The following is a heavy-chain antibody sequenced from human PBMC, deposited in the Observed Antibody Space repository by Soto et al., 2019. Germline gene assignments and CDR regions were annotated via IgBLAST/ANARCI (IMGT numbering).Heavy chain of an antibody. CDR3: ARGGRHDYCCGYGPVGY. J-gene: IGHJ4*02. V-gene: IGHV4-61*01. D-gene: IGHD3-3*01. Sequence: PSETLSLTCTVSGGSASSGLYYWSWIRQPPGKGLEWIGYIYYSGNTNYNPTLKSRVTISVDTSKNQFSLKLSSVTAADTAVYYCARGGRHDYCCGYGPVGYWGQAPLVTVSS. CDR2: IYYSGNT. CDR1: GGSASSGLYY.